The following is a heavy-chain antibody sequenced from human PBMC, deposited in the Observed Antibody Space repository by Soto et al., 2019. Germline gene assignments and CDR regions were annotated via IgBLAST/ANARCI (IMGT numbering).Heavy chain of an antibody. Sequence: HPVGSLRLSCAASGFTFSSYSMNWVRQAPGKGLEWVSAISGSGGSTYYADSVKGRFTISRDNSKNTLYLQMNSLRAEDTAVYYCAKNLYSSDQGNFNFDYWGQGTLVTVSS. V-gene: IGHV3-23*01. D-gene: IGHD2-21*01. CDR2: ISGSGGST. J-gene: IGHJ4*02. CDR3: AKNLYSSDQGNFNFDY. CDR1: GFTFSSYS.